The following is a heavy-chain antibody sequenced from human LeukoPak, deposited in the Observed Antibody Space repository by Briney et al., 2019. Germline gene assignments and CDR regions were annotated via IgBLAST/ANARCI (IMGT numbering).Heavy chain of an antibody. Sequence: SETLSLTCTVSGDSISSSSYYWGWIRQPPGKGLEWIGSIYYSGSTYYNPSLKSRVTISVDTSKNQFSLKLSSVTAADTAVYYCARLSPKVDYWGQGTLVTVSS. CDR3: ARLSPKVDY. J-gene: IGHJ4*02. V-gene: IGHV4-39*01. CDR2: IYYSGST. CDR1: GDSISSSSYY.